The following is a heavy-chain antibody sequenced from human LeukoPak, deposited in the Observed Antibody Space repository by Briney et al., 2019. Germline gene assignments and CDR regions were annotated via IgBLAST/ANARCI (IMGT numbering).Heavy chain of an antibody. J-gene: IGHJ4*02. Sequence: ASVKVSCKASGYAFTSYYMHWVRQAPGQGPEWMGIINPSGGSTSYAQKFQGRVTMTRDTSTSTVYMELSSLRSEDTAVYYCARGSPAQTTVTNPFDYWGQGTLVTVSS. V-gene: IGHV1-46*01. CDR2: INPSGGST. CDR1: GYAFTSYY. CDR3: ARGSPAQTTVTNPFDY. D-gene: IGHD4-17*01.